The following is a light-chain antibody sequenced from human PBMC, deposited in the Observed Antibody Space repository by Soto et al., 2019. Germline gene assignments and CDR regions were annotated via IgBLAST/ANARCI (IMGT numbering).Light chain of an antibody. J-gene: IGKJ1*01. CDR1: QSISNW. Sequence: DIQMNPSPSPLPASGGDRVTITGRASQSISNWLAWYQQKPRTAPKVLINQASKLQSGFPARFSGSGSGTEFTLTISSLQPDDFATYYGQQYNSYSFGQGTKVDIK. CDR2: QAS. V-gene: IGKV1-5*01. CDR3: QQYNSYS.